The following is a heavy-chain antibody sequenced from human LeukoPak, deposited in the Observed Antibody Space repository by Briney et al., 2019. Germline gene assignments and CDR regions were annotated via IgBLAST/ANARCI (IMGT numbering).Heavy chain of an antibody. CDR1: GFTFSTYG. J-gene: IGHJ3*02. Sequence: GGSLRPSCAASGFTFSTYGMHWVRQAPGKGLEWVAVISYDGSNKYYADSVKGRFTISRDNSKNTLYLQMNSLRAEDTAVYYCARGRDGYKFDAFDIWGQGTMVTVSS. V-gene: IGHV3-30*03. CDR2: ISYDGSNK. D-gene: IGHD5-24*01. CDR3: ARGRDGYKFDAFDI.